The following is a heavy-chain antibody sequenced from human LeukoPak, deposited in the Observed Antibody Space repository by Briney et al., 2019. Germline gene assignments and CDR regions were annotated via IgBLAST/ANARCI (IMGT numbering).Heavy chain of an antibody. Sequence: PGESLKISCKGSGYSFTSYWIGWVRQMPGKGLEWMGIIYPGDSDTRYSPSFQGQVTISADKSISTAYLQWSSLKASDTAMYYCARLRRGGYSDAVYYMDVWGKGTTVTISS. CDR1: GYSFTSYW. CDR3: ARLRRGGYSDAVYYMDV. J-gene: IGHJ6*03. CDR2: IYPGDSDT. D-gene: IGHD5-18*01. V-gene: IGHV5-51*01.